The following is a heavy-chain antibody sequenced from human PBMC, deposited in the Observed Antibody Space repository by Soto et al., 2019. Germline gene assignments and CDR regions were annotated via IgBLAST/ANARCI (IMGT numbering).Heavy chain of an antibody. Sequence: QVQLQQWGAGLLKPSETLSLTCAVYGGSFSGYYWSWIRQPPGKGLEWIGEINHSGSTNYNPSLKGRVTTSVDTSKNQFSLKLSSVPAADTAVYYCARSYYYDSSGIDYWGQGTLVTVSS. J-gene: IGHJ4*02. V-gene: IGHV4-34*01. CDR3: ARSYYYDSSGIDY. CDR1: GGSFSGYY. CDR2: INHSGST. D-gene: IGHD3-22*01.